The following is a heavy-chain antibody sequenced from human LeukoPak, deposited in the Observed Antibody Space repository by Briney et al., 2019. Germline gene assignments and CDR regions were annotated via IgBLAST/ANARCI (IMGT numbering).Heavy chain of an antibody. J-gene: IGHJ6*02. V-gene: IGHV4-59*01. CDR2: VYYSGRT. CDR3: ARTFSESYYYYGMDV. Sequence: SETLSLTCTVSGGSISSYYWSWIRQPPGKGLEWIGYVYYSGRTNYNPSLKRRVTISVDTSKYKFYLKLSSVTAANTAVSYCARTFSESYYYYGMDVWGQGTTVTVSS. D-gene: IGHD1-26*01. CDR1: GGSISSYY.